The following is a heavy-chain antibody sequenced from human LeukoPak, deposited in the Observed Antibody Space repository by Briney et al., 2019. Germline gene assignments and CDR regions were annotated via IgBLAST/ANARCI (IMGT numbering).Heavy chain of an antibody. CDR1: GGSISSSSYY. CDR2: IYYSGST. V-gene: IGHV4-39*07. J-gene: IGHJ4*02. D-gene: IGHD2-2*01. Sequence: SETLSLTCTVSGGSISSSSYYWGWIRQPPGKGLERIGSIYYSGSTYYNPSLKSRVTISVDTSKNQFSLNLSSVTAEDTAVYYCAKGGPSPGGCSSTSCSDYWGQGTLVTVSS. CDR3: AKGGPSPGGCSSTSCSDY.